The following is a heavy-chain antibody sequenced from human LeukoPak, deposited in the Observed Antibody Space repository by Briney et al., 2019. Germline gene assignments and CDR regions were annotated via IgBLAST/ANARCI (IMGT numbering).Heavy chain of an antibody. CDR1: GFTFSSYG. Sequence: GRSLRLSCAASGFTFSSYGMHWVRQAPGKGLEWVAVISYDGSNKYYADSVKGRFTISRDNSKNTLYLQMNRLRAEDTAVYYCASDILTGYTETNFWGQGTLVTVSS. J-gene: IGHJ4*02. V-gene: IGHV3-30*03. D-gene: IGHD3-9*01. CDR2: ISYDGSNK. CDR3: ASDILTGYTETNF.